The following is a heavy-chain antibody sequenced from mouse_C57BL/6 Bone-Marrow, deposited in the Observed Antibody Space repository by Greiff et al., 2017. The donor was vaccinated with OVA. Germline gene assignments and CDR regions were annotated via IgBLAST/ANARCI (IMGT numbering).Heavy chain of an antibody. D-gene: IGHD2-3*01. CDR3: ASGRWSVFY. J-gene: IGHJ2*01. CDR1: GYTFTDYY. Sequence: QVQLQQSGAELVRPGASVKLSCKASGYTFTDYYINWVKQRPGQGLEWIARIYPGSGNTYYNEKFKGKATLTAEKSSSTAYMQLSSLTSEDSAVYFCASGRWSVFYWGQGTTLTVSS. CDR2: IYPGSGNT. V-gene: IGHV1-76*01.